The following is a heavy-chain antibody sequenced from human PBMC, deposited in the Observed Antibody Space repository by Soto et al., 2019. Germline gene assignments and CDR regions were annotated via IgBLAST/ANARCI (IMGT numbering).Heavy chain of an antibody. V-gene: IGHV3-7*03. CDR1: GFRFSIFY. J-gene: IGHJ4*02. CDR2: INSDGSGK. D-gene: IGHD2-21*01. CDR3: TRVSLRADGEF. Sequence: EVQLVESGGGLVQPGGSLRLSCAASGFRFSIFYMNWVRQAPGKGLEWVANINSDGSGKYYVDSVKGRFTISRDNAANSLSLQMNSLRAEDTAVYYCTRVSLRADGEFWGLGTLVTVSS.